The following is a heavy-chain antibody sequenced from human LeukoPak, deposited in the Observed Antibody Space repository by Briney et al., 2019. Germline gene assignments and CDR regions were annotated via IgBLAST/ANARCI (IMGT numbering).Heavy chain of an antibody. CDR1: GGSFTTYY. CDR2: INHNEFT. Sequence: SETLSLTCAVYGGSFTTYYWSWIRQPPGKGLEWIGEINHNEFTNYNPSLKSRVTISVDTSRDQFSLKLSSVTAADTAVYYCARGRNNYGGNSEIEYWGQGTLVTVSS. V-gene: IGHV4-34*01. J-gene: IGHJ4*02. D-gene: IGHD4-23*01. CDR3: ARGRNNYGGNSEIEY.